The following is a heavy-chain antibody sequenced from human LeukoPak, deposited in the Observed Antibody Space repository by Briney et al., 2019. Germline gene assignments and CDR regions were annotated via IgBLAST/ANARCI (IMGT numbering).Heavy chain of an antibody. Sequence: TGGSLRLSCAASGFTFDDYAMHWVRQAPGKGLEWVSGISWNSGSIGYADSVKGRFTISRDNAKNSLYLQMNSLRAEDTALYYCAKDSGSSGWYWGQGTMVTVSS. CDR1: GFTFDDYA. V-gene: IGHV3-9*01. CDR3: AKDSGSSGWY. J-gene: IGHJ3*01. CDR2: ISWNSGSI. D-gene: IGHD6-19*01.